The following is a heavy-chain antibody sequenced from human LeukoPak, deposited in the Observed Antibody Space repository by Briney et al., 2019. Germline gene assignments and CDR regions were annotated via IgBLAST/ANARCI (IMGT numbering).Heavy chain of an antibody. CDR1: GGSISSHN. V-gene: IGHV4-59*11. J-gene: IGHJ6*03. CDR3: ARVRDTAMDAYYYYYMDV. Sequence: SETLSLTCTVSGGSISSHNWNWIRQPPGKGLEWIGYIYYSGSTNYNPSLKSRVTISVDTSKNQFSLKLSSVTAADTAVYYCARVRDTAMDAYYYYYMDVWGKGTTVTVSS. D-gene: IGHD5-18*01. CDR2: IYYSGST.